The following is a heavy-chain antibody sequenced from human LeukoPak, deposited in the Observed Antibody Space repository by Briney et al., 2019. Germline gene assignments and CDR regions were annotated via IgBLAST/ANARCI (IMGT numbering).Heavy chain of an antibody. CDR2: IIPIFGTA. V-gene: IGHV1-69*06. D-gene: IGHD5-24*01. CDR1: GGTFSSYA. J-gene: IGHJ6*03. CDR3: ARPNVEGQHHYYYYMDV. Sequence: SVEVSCKASGGTFSSYAIGWVRQAPGQGLEWMGGIIPIFGTANYAQKFQGRVTITADKSTSTAYMELSSLRSEDTAVYYCARPNVEGQHHYYYYMDVWGKGTTVTVSS.